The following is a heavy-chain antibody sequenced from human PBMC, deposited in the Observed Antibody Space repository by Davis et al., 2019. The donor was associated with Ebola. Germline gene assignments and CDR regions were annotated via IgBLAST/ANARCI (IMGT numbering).Heavy chain of an antibody. CDR2: INHSGST. D-gene: IGHD2-2*01. CDR3: ASFDCSSTSCLQAFDI. V-gene: IGHV4-34*01. Sequence: MPSETLSLTCVVYGGSFSGYYWSWIRQPPGKGLEWIGEINHSGSTNYNPSVKSRVTISVDTSKNQLSLKLSSVTAADTAVYYCASFDCSSTSCLQAFDIWGQGTMVTVSS. J-gene: IGHJ3*02. CDR1: GGSFSGYY.